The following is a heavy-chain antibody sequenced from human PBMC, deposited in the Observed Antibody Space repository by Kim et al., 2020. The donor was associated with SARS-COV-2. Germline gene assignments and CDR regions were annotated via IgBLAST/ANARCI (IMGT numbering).Heavy chain of an antibody. CDR1: GDSISSSSYF. J-gene: IGHJ3*01. Sequence: SETLSLTCTVSGDSISSSSYFWGWIRQPPGKGLEWIGSISYSGTTYYNPSLESRVTISVDTSKNQFSLNLTSVTAADTAVYYCARRQGRIVVASLSLYDAFDFWGQGTMVTVSS. D-gene: IGHD6-19*01. V-gene: IGHV4-39*01. CDR2: ISYSGTT. CDR3: ARRQGRIVVASLSLYDAFDF.